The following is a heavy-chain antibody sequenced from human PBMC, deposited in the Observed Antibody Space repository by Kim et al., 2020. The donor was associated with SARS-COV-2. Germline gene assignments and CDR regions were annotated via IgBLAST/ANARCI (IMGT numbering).Heavy chain of an antibody. CDR3: TTDGYYYGSGSSTITYGMDV. CDR2: IKSKTDGGTT. J-gene: IGHJ6*02. Sequence: GGSLRLSCAASGFTFSNAWMSWVRQAPGKGLEWVGRIKSKTDGGTTDYAAPVKGRFTISRDDSKNTLYLQMNSLKTEDTAVYYCTTDGYYYGSGSSTITYGMDVWGQGTTVTVSS. D-gene: IGHD3-10*01. CDR1: GFTFSNAW. V-gene: IGHV3-15*01.